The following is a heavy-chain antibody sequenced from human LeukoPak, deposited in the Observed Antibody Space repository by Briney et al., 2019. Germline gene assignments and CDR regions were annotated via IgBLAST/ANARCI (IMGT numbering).Heavy chain of an antibody. CDR3: ARDPAESGSYNY. Sequence: PSETLSLTCAVYGGSFSGYYWSWIRQPPGKGLEWIGEINHSGSTNYNPSLKSRVTISVDTSKNQFSLKLSSATAADTAVYYCARDPAESGSYNYWGQGTLVTVSS. D-gene: IGHD1-26*01. V-gene: IGHV4-34*01. CDR2: INHSGST. CDR1: GGSFSGYY. J-gene: IGHJ4*02.